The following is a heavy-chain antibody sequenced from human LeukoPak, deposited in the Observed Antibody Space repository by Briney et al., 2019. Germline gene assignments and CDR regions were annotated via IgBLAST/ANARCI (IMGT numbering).Heavy chain of an antibody. D-gene: IGHD2-15*01. CDR3: ARTTRVVAAPSAS. CDR2: ISGSGGST. J-gene: IGHJ5*02. Sequence: GGSLRLSCAASGFTFSSYAMSWVRQAPGKGLEWVSAISGSGGSTYYADSVKGRFTISRDNSENTLHLQMNSLRVEDSAIYYCARTTRVVAAPSASWGQGTLVTVSS. CDR1: GFTFSSYA. V-gene: IGHV3-23*01.